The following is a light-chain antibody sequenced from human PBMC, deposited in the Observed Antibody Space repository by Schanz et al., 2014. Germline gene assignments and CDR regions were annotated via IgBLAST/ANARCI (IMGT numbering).Light chain of an antibody. Sequence: DIVLTQSPDSLAVSLGERATIHCKSSQSVLHSSHNKNYLAWYQHKPGQAPKLLIYWASTRESGVPDRFSGSGSGTDFTLTISSLQAEDVAVYYCQQRNNWPLTFGQGTRLEIK. CDR2: WAS. CDR3: QQRNNWPLT. V-gene: IGKV4-1*01. J-gene: IGKJ5*01. CDR1: QSVLHSSHNKNY.